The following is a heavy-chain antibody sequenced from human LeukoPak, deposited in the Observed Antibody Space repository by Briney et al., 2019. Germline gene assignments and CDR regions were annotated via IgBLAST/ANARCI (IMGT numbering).Heavy chain of an antibody. D-gene: IGHD3-9*01. V-gene: IGHV3-30*04. CDR1: GFTFSHYA. Sequence: RGSLRLSCAASGFTFSHYAIHWVRQAPGKGLEWVALIAYDGSDKYHADSVKGRFTISRDNSKNTLYLQMNSLRAEDTAVYYCARGAGIYDILTGQSLAYWGQGTPVTVSS. CDR2: IAYDGSDK. CDR3: ARGAGIYDILTGQSLAY. J-gene: IGHJ4*02.